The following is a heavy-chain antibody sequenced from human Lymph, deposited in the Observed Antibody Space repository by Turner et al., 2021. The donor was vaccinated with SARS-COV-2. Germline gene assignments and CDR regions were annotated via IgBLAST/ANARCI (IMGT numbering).Heavy chain of an antibody. Sequence: QVQLQEAGPRLEKPLDTLSPPCTVSGGSKNSNYWRWIRQPTGKRLEWIGYIYYRGITNYNPSLKSRVTISVDTSKNQFSLKLTSVTAADTAIYYCARETVNNWVDPWGQGILVTVSS. V-gene: IGHV4-59*01. D-gene: IGHD2-21*02. CDR2: IYYRGIT. CDR3: ARETVNNWVDP. CDR1: GGSKNSNY. J-gene: IGHJ5*02.